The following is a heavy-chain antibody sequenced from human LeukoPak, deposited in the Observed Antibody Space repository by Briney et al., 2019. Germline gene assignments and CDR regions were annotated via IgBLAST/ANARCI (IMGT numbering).Heavy chain of an antibody. CDR2: FSYDGANE. CDR1: GFSLSGYG. V-gene: IGHV3-30*03. Sequence: GGSLRLSCAASGFSLSGYGTHWVRQAPGKGLEWVAVFSYDGANEYYVGSVKGRFTISRDISENTLYLHMNSLRVEDTAVYYCARDPQLRSSYFDYWGQGALVTVSS. J-gene: IGHJ4*02. CDR3: ARDPQLRSSYFDY. D-gene: IGHD6-13*01.